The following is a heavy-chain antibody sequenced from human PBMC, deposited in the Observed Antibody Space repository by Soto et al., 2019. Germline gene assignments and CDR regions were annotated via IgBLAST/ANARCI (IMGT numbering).Heavy chain of an antibody. J-gene: IGHJ4*02. Sequence: GGSLRLSCAASGFTFSSYAMSWVRQAPGKGLEWVSAISGSGGSTYYADSVKGRFTISRDNSKNTLYLQMNSLRAEDTAVYYCAKDAGSGLYYDQPYYFDYWGQGTLVTVSS. V-gene: IGHV3-23*01. D-gene: IGHD3-3*01. CDR2: ISGSGGST. CDR3: AKDAGSGLYYDQPYYFDY. CDR1: GFTFSSYA.